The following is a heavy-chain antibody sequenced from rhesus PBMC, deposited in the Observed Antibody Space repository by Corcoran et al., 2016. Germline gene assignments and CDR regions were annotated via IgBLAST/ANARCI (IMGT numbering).Heavy chain of an antibody. J-gene: IGHJ5-1*01. CDR1: GFTFSDYY. CDR3: TRDSWNYWGRFDV. V-gene: IGHV3S16*01. Sequence: EVQLVESGGGLVQPGGSLRLSCAASGFTFSDYYMSWVRQAPGKGLVWVSSISSASNYIYYADSVKGRFTISRDNAKNSLSLQMNSLKTEDTAVYYCTRDSWNYWGRFDVWGPGVLVTVSS. CDR2: ISSASNYI. D-gene: IGHD1-1-1*01.